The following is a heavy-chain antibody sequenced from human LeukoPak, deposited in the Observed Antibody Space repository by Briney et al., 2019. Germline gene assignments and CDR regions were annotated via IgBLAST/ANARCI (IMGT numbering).Heavy chain of an antibody. Sequence: GGSLRLSCAASGFTFTMFSMNWLRQAPGKGLEWVAFIRYDGSNKYYADSVKGRFTISRDNSKKTLYLQMDSLRAEDTAVFYCAKDGGGNYYGTPSYNWFDPWGQGTLVTVSS. CDR2: IRYDGSNK. CDR3: AKDGGGNYYGTPSYNWFDP. D-gene: IGHD3-10*01. J-gene: IGHJ5*02. CDR1: GFTFTMFS. V-gene: IGHV3-30*02.